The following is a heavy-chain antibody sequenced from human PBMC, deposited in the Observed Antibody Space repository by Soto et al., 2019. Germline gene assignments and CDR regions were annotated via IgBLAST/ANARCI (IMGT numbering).Heavy chain of an antibody. CDR3: ARLVWSYGTWFDP. D-gene: IGHD5-18*01. J-gene: IGHJ5*02. CDR1: GGSISSYY. CDR2: IYYSGST. Sequence: QVQLQESGPGLVKPSETLSLTCTVSGGSISSYYWSWIRQPPGKGLEWIGYIYYSGSTNYNPSLKSRVTISVDTSKNQFPRKLSSVTAADTAVYYCARLVWSYGTWFDPWGQGTLVTVSS. V-gene: IGHV4-59*08.